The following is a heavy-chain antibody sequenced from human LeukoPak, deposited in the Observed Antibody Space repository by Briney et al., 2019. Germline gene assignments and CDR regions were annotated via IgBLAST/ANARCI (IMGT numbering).Heavy chain of an antibody. D-gene: IGHD1-26*01. CDR3: ARVSGSCHPYFDY. J-gene: IGHJ4*02. V-gene: IGHV4-61*08. CDR1: GGSISSGDYY. Sequence: PSETLSLTCTVSGGSISSGDYYWSWIRQPPGKGLEWIGYIYYSGSTNYNPSLKSRVTISVDTSKNQFSLKLSSVTAADTAVYYCARVSGSCHPYFDYWGQGTLVTVSS. CDR2: IYYSGST.